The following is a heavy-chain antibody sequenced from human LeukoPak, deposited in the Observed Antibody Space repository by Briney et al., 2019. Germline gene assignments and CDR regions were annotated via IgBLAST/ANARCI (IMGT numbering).Heavy chain of an antibody. CDR1: GGSVSSGSYY. J-gene: IGHJ4*02. CDR3: ASFAHMTGDFDY. V-gene: IGHV4-61*01. CDR2: IYYSGST. Sequence: SETLSLTCTVSGGSVSSGSYYWSWIRQPPGKGLEWIGYIYYSGSTNYNPSLKSRVTISVDTSKNQFSLKLSSVTAADTAVYYCASFAHMTGDFDYWGQGTLVTVSS. D-gene: IGHD3-9*01.